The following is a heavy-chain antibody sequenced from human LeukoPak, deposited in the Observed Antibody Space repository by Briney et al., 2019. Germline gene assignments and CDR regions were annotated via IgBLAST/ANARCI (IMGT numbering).Heavy chain of an antibody. D-gene: IGHD2-2*01. Sequence: GGSLRLSCAASGFTFSDYYMSWICQAPGKGLEWVSYISSSGSTIYYADSVKGRFTISRDNAKNSLYLQMNSLRAEDTAVYYCARGYQLPEDAFDIWGQGTMVTVSS. CDR2: ISSSGSTI. J-gene: IGHJ3*02. CDR1: GFTFSDYY. V-gene: IGHV3-11*01. CDR3: ARGYQLPEDAFDI.